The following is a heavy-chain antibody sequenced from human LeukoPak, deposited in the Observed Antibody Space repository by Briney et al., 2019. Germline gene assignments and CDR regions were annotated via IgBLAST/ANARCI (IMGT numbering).Heavy chain of an antibody. V-gene: IGHV4-59*12. J-gene: IGHJ6*03. Sequence: SETLSLTCTVSGGSISSYYWSWIRQPPGKGLEWIGYIYYSGSTNNNPSLKSRVTISVDTSKNQFSLKLSSVTAADTAVYYCARAGYYYYMDVWGKGTTVTVSS. CDR3: ARAGYYYYMDV. CDR1: GGSISSYY. D-gene: IGHD3-10*01. CDR2: IYYSGST.